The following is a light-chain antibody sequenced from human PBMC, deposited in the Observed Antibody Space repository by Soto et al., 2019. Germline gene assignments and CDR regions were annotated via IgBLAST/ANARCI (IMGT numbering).Light chain of an antibody. CDR1: SSDVGGYNY. J-gene: IGLJ1*01. Sequence: QSVLAQPASVSGSPGQSITISCTGTSSDVGGYNYVSWYQQHPAKAPKLMIYDVSKRPSGVPDRFSGSKSGNTASLTVSGLQAEDEADYYCTSHAGTINFPYIFGTGTKV. CDR3: TSHAGTINFPYI. V-gene: IGLV2-8*01. CDR2: DVS.